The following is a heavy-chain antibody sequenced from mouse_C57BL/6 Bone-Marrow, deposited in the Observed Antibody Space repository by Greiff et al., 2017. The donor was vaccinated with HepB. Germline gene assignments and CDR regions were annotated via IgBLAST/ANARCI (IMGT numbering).Heavy chain of an antibody. V-gene: IGHV10-1*01. Sequence: EAGGGLVQPKGSLKLSCAASGFSFNTYAMNWVRQAPGKGLEWVARIRSKSNNYATYYADSVKDRFTISRDDSESMLYLQMNNLKTEDTAMYYCVSLYYDYEDAMDYWGQGTSVTVSS. CDR3: VSLYYDYEDAMDY. CDR2: IRSKSNNYAT. J-gene: IGHJ4*01. D-gene: IGHD2-4*01. CDR1: GFSFNTYA.